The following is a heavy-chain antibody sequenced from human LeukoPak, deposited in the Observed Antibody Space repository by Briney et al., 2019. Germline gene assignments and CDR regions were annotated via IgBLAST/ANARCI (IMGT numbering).Heavy chain of an antibody. V-gene: IGHV3-23*01. D-gene: IGHD3-10*01. CDR1: GFPFSSYA. CDR2: IIASGGTT. J-gene: IGHJ4*02. Sequence: GRSLRLSCAASGFPFSSYAMSWFRQTPGKGLEWVSSIIASGGTTYYADSVKGRFTISRDNSKNTVYLQMHTLRAEDTAVYYCAKGAGGSYGLYYFDYWGQGALVTVSS. CDR3: AKGAGGSYGLYYFDY.